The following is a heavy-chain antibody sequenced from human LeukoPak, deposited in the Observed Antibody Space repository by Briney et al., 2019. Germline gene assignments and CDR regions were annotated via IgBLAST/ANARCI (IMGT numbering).Heavy chain of an antibody. CDR3: AKDWSSWGFDY. J-gene: IGHJ4*02. D-gene: IGHD6-13*01. CDR2: ISSSGSNT. V-gene: IGHV3-23*01. Sequence: GGSLRLSCAASEFTYGMNWVRQAPGKGLECVSAISSSGSNTYYADSVKGRFTISRDNSKNTLYLQMNSLRAEDTAVYYCAKDWSSWGFDYWGQGTLVTVSS. CDR1: EFTYG.